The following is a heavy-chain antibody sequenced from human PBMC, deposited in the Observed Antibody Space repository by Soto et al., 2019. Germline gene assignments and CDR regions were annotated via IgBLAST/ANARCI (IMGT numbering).Heavy chain of an antibody. V-gene: IGHV1-18*01. CDR3: ASDEGSYQLPGNWVAP. J-gene: IGHJ5*02. Sequence: QVQLVQSGAEVKKPGASVKVSCKASGYTFTDYGISWVRQAPGQGLEWMGWISAYNGNTNYAQKLQGRVTMTRDTSTNTAYMELRSLRFDDTAVYYCASDEGSYQLPGNWVAPWGQGSLVTVSS. D-gene: IGHD2-2*01. CDR2: ISAYNGNT. CDR1: GYTFTDYG.